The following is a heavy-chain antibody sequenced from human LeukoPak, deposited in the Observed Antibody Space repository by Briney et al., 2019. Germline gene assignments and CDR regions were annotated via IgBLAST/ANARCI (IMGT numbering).Heavy chain of an antibody. V-gene: IGHV3-20*04. CDR1: GFTFDDYG. D-gene: IGHD6-13*01. Sequence: SGGSLRLSCAASGFTFDDYGMSWVRQAPGKGLEWVFAINWNGGSTGYADSVKGRFTISRDNAKNSLYLQMNSLRAEDTALYYCARDSDPIAAAGKVFDYWGQGTLVTVSS. CDR2: INWNGGST. CDR3: ARDSDPIAAAGKVFDY. J-gene: IGHJ4*02.